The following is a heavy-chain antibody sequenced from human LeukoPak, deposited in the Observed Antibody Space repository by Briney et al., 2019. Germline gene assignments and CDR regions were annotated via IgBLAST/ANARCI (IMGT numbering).Heavy chain of an antibody. CDR3: AKRGVVIRVILVGFHKQAYYFDS. CDR2: ISDSGGST. D-gene: IGHD3-10*01. J-gene: IGHJ4*02. Sequence: PGGSLRLSCAVSGITLSNYGMSWVRQAPGQGLEWVAGISDSGGSTNYADSVKGRFTISRVNAKNTLYLQMNSLRAEDTAVYFCAKRGVVIRVILVGFHKQAYYFDSWGQGALVTVSS. CDR1: GITLSNYG. V-gene: IGHV3-23*01.